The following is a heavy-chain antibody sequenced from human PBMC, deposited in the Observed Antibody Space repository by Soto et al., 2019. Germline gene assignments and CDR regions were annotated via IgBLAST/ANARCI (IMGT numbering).Heavy chain of an antibody. J-gene: IGHJ4*02. V-gene: IGHV4-59*01. D-gene: IGHD3-22*01. CDR1: GGSISRYY. CDR2: IYYSGST. CDR3: ASGSSGYWGYYFDY. Sequence: QVQLQESGPGLVKPSETLSLTCTVSGGSISRYYWSWIRQPPGKGLEWIGNIYYSGSTNYNPSLKSRVTXXVXTXXNQFSLKLSSVTAADTAVYYCASGSSGYWGYYFDYWGQGTLVTVSS.